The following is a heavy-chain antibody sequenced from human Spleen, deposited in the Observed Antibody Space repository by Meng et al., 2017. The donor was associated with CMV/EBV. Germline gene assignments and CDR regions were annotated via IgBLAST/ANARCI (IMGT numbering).Heavy chain of an antibody. D-gene: IGHD3-9*01. CDR1: GFTFSYYW. V-gene: IGHV3-7*01. J-gene: IGHJ4*02. CDR3: ARDRYYDVLTGIDY. CDR2: IKQDGSER. Sequence: ACGFTFSYYWMGWVRQAPGRGREWVANIKQDGSERYYVDSVKGRFTIYRDNTKSSLYLQMNSLRAEDTAVYYCARDRYYDVLTGIDYWGQGTLVTVSS.